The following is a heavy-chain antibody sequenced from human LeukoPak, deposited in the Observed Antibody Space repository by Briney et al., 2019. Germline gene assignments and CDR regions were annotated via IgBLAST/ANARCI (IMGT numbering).Heavy chain of an antibody. Sequence: GGSLRLSCAASGFTVSSNYMNWVRQAPGKGLEWVSVIYNTGSTYYADAVKGRFTISRDNSKNTLDLQMNSLRAEDTAVYYCAREYNGWSFDYWGQGILVTVSS. CDR1: GFTVSSNY. CDR2: IYNTGST. CDR3: AREYNGWSFDY. D-gene: IGHD6-19*01. V-gene: IGHV3-53*01. J-gene: IGHJ4*02.